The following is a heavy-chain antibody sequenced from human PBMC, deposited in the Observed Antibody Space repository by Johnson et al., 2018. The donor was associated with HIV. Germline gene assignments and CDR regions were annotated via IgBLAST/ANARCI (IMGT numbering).Heavy chain of an antibody. CDR3: AKDDGYQLVPGAFDI. V-gene: IGHV3-30*18. Sequence: QVQLVESGGGVVQPGGSLRLSCAASGFTFSSYGMHWVRQAPGKGLEWVAVISYDGSNKYYADSVKGRFTISRDNSKNTLYLQMNSLRAEDTAVYYCAKDDGYQLVPGAFDIWGQGTMVTVSS. CDR1: GFTFSSYG. J-gene: IGHJ3*02. D-gene: IGHD6-13*01. CDR2: ISYDGSNK.